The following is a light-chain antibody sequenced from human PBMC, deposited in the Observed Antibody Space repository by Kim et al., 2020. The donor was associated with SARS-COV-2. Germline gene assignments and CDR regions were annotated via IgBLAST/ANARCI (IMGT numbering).Light chain of an antibody. CDR3: QQTYNTPVT. CDR2: AAS. J-gene: IGKJ4*01. V-gene: IGKV1-39*01. CDR1: QNIASN. Sequence: ASVGDRVTITCRASQNIASNLNWYQHKPGKAPKLLIYAASNLQSGVPSGFSGGGSGTEFTLTIGSLQPEDFATYYCQQTYNTPVTFVGGTKVDIK.